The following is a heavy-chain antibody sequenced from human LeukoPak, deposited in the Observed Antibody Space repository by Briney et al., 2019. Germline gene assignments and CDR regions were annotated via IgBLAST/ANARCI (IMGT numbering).Heavy chain of an antibody. V-gene: IGHV5-51*01. CDR3: ARLGSSSWYGGYYFDY. CDR2: IYPGDSDT. Sequence: GESLKISCKGSGYSFTSYWIGWVRQMPGKGLEWMGIIYPGDSDTRYSPSFQGQVTISADKSISTAYLQWSSLKASGTAMYYCARLGSSSWYGGYYFDYWGQGTLVTVSS. CDR1: GYSFTSYW. J-gene: IGHJ4*02. D-gene: IGHD6-13*01.